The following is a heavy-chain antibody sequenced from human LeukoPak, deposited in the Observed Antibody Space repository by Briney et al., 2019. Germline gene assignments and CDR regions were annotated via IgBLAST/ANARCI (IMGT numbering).Heavy chain of an antibody. CDR1: GYSFTNYW. CDR3: ARRYCSSTICDTYFEH. CDR2: IYPGDSDT. D-gene: IGHD2-2*02. Sequence: GESLKISCKGSGYSFTNYWIGWVRQMPGKGLEWMGIIYPGDSDTRYGPSFQGQVTISADKSISTAYLQWSSLKASDTAMYYCARRYCSSTICDTYFEHWGQGTLVTVSS. V-gene: IGHV5-51*01. J-gene: IGHJ1*01.